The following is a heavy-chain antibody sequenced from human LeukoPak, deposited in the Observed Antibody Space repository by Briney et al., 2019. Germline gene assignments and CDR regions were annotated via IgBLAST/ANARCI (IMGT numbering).Heavy chain of an antibody. D-gene: IGHD6-19*01. CDR3: TTADSSGWYPDY. CDR1: GFTFSNAW. Sequence: GGSLRLSCAASGFTFSNAWMSWVRQAPGKGLEWVGRIKSKTDGGTTDYAAPVKGRFTISRDDSKNTLYLQMNSLKTEDTAVYYCTTADSSGWYPDYWGQGTLVTVSS. V-gene: IGHV3-15*01. CDR2: IKSKTDGGTT. J-gene: IGHJ4*02.